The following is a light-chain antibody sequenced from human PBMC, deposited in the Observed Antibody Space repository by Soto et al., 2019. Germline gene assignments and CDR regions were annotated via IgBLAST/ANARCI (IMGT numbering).Light chain of an antibody. CDR2: ATS. CDR1: QTVNSDY. J-gene: IGKJ1*01. V-gene: IGKV3-20*01. CDR3: HQFGESPRT. Sequence: IVLTQSPGPLSLSPGETATLSCRASQTVNSDYLAWFQQRPGQAPRLLIFATSRRATDIPDRFSGSGSGTDFTLAIRRLEPEDFAVYYCHQFGESPRTFGQGTKVDIK.